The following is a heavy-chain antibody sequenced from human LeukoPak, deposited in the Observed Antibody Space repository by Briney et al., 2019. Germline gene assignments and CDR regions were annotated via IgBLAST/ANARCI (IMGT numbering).Heavy chain of an antibody. CDR3: ARHDGQIDN. Sequence: SETLSLTCTVSGGSISSYYWSWIRQPPGKGLEWIGYIHYSGSTNYNPSLKSRVTISVDTSKNQFSLRVSSVTAADTAVYYCARHDGQIDNWGQGTLVTASS. CDR2: IHYSGST. CDR1: GGSISSYY. D-gene: IGHD2-8*01. V-gene: IGHV4-59*08. J-gene: IGHJ4*02.